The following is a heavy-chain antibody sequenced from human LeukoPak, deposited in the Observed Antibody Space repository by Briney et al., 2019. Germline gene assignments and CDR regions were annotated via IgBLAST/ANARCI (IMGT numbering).Heavy chain of an antibody. J-gene: IGHJ4*02. CDR1: GFTFSSYG. V-gene: IGHV3-30*02. CDR2: IRYDGSNR. D-gene: IGHD5-24*01. Sequence: GGSLRLSCAASGFTFSSYGMHWVRQAPGKGLEWVAFIRYDGSNRYYADSVKGRFTISRDNSKNTLYLQMNSLRAEDTAVYYCAKDKGEMATRLLFDYWGQGTLVTVSS. CDR3: AKDKGEMATRLLFDY.